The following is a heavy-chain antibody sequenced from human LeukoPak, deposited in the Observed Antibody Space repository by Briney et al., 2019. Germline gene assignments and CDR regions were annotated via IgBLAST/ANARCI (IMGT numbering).Heavy chain of an antibody. CDR1: GDSVSSNSAA. D-gene: IGHD3-3*01. CDR3: ARENGIFGALNDYFDY. J-gene: IGHJ4*02. V-gene: IGHV6-1*01. CDR2: TYYRTKWYN. Sequence: SQTLSLTCAISGDSVSSNSAAWNWLRQSPSRGLEWLGRTYYRTKWYNDYAVSVKSRITINPDTSKNQFSLQLNSVTPEDTAVYYCARENGIFGALNDYFDYWGQGTLVTVSS.